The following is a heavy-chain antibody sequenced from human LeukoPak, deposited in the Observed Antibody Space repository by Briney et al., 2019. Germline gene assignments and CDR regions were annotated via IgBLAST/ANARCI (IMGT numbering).Heavy chain of an antibody. D-gene: IGHD6-19*01. CDR1: GYTFTGYY. V-gene: IGHV1-2*04. CDR2: INPNSGGT. J-gene: IGHJ4*02. Sequence: VASVKVSCKASGYTFTGYYMHWVRRAPGQGLEWMGWINPNSGGTNYAQKFQGWVTMTRDTSISTAYMELSRLRSDDTAVYYCARGIAVAVHYFDYWGQGTLVTVSS. CDR3: ARGIAVAVHYFDY.